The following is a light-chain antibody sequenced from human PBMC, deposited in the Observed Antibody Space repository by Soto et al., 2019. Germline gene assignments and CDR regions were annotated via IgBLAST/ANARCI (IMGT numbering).Light chain of an antibody. J-gene: IGKJ1*01. V-gene: IGKV1-39*01. Sequence: DIQMTQSPSSLSASVGDRVTITCRASQSISSYLNWYQQKPGKAPKLLIYAASSLQSGVPSRFSGSGSGTDFTLTTSSLQPEDFETYYCQQSYSTLSWTFGQGTKVEIK. CDR3: QQSYSTLSWT. CDR1: QSISSY. CDR2: AAS.